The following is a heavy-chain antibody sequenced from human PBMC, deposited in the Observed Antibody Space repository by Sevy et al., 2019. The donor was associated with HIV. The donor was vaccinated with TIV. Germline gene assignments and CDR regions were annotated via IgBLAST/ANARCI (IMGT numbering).Heavy chain of an antibody. V-gene: IGHV4-39*01. CDR2: IYYVGST. CDR3: ARRGGNSVTAKWFDP. CDR1: GGSISSSSYY. Sequence: SETLSLTCTVSGGSISSSSYYWGWIRQPPGKGLEWIGSIYYVGSTYYNPSLKSRVTISVDTSKNQFSLKLNSVTAADTAVYYSARRGGNSVTAKWFDPWGQGTLVTVSS. D-gene: IGHD2-21*02. J-gene: IGHJ5*02.